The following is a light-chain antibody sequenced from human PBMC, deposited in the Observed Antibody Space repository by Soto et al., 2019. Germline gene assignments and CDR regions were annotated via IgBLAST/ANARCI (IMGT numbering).Light chain of an antibody. CDR3: QQRNGWPRT. CDR1: QSVSSY. J-gene: IGKJ1*01. Sequence: EIVLTQSPATLSLSPGERATLSCRASQSVSSYLAWYQQKPGQAPRLLIYEASSRATGIPARFSGGGSGTDFTLTISSLEPEDFAVYYCQQRNGWPRTFGQGTKVDIK. V-gene: IGKV3-11*01. CDR2: EAS.